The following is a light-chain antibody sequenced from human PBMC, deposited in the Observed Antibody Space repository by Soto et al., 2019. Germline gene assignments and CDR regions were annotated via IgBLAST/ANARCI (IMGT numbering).Light chain of an antibody. CDR3: QSYDSILSGV. CDR1: SSNIGAGYD. Sequence: QSVLTQPPSVSGAPGQRVTISCTGSSSNIGAGYDVHWYQQLPGTAPKVLIYGNSNRPSGVPDRFSGSKSGTSASLAITGLQAEDEADYYCQSYDSILSGVFGTGTRSPS. CDR2: GNS. J-gene: IGLJ1*01. V-gene: IGLV1-40*01.